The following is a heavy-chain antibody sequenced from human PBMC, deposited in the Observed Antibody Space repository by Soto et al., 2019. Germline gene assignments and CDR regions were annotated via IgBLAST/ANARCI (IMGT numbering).Heavy chain of an antibody. CDR1: GASVTSDDYY. J-gene: IGHJ4*02. V-gene: IGHV4-30-4*01. Sequence: SETLSLTCAVSGASVTSDDYYWSWIRQPPGKGLEWIGYIYHSGSTYYNPFLKSRVSISIDTSQNQFSLKLTSLTAADTAVYYCARGPIFYYASSGYGGSYFDYWGQGSRVTVSS. CDR2: IYHSGST. D-gene: IGHD3-22*01. CDR3: ARGPIFYYASSGYGGSYFDY.